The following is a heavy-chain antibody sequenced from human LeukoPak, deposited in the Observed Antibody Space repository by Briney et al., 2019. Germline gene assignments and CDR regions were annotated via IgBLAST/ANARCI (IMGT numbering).Heavy chain of an antibody. Sequence: SVNVSCKASGGTFNNFAISWVRQAPGQGLEWVGGTIPMSGTANYAQKFQGRVTITADESTSTAYMELSSLRSEDTAIYYCASPVKYYDTWSGYPPFDYWGQGTLVTVSS. D-gene: IGHD3-3*01. CDR2: TIPMSGTA. V-gene: IGHV1-69*13. CDR3: ASPVKYYDTWSGYPPFDY. CDR1: GGTFNNFA. J-gene: IGHJ4*02.